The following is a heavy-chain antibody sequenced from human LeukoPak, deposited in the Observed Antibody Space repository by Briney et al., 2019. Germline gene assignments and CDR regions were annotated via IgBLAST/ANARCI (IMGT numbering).Heavy chain of an antibody. CDR2: ISAYNGNT. V-gene: IGHV1-18*01. D-gene: IGHD3-22*01. J-gene: IGHJ4*02. Sequence: EASVKVSCKASGYTFTTYGVSWVRQAPGQGLEWMGWISAYNGNTNYAQKLQGRVTMTTDTSTSTAYMELRSLRSDDTAVYYCARADSSGYYYYFDYWGQGTLVTVSS. CDR3: ARADSSGYYYYFDY. CDR1: GYTFTTYG.